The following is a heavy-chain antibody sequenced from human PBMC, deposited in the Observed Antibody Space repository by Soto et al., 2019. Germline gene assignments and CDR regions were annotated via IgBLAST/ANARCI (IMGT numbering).Heavy chain of an antibody. Sequence: QVQLVQSGAEVKKPGSSVKVSCKASGGTFGSYAISWVRQAPEQGPEWMGGIIPITGTANYAQKCQGRVTITADESTSTASMQLSSLRSGDTDVYYCARSQGSSTSLEIYYYYCYGMDVWGQGTTVTVSS. CDR2: IIPITGTA. J-gene: IGHJ6*02. V-gene: IGHV1-69*01. D-gene: IGHD2-2*01. CDR3: ARSQGSSTSLEIYYYYCYGMDV. CDR1: GGTFGSYA.